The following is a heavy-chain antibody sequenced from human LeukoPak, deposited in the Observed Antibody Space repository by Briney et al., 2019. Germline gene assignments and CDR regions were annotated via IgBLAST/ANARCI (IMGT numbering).Heavy chain of an antibody. D-gene: IGHD3-22*01. V-gene: IGHV3-23*01. CDR3: AKASHRYYYDSGGIDY. J-gene: IGHJ4*02. CDR1: GFTFSSYG. CDR2: ISGSGSST. Sequence: GGSLRLSCAASGFTFSSYGMSWVRQAPGKGLEWVSGISGSGSSTYYADSVKGRFSISRDNSKNTLYLQTNSLRAEDTAIYFCAKASHRYYYDSGGIDYWGQGTLVTVSS.